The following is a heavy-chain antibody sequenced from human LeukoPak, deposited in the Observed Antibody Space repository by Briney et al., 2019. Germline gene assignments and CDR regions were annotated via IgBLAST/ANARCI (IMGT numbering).Heavy chain of an antibody. J-gene: IGHJ4*02. Sequence: PGGSLRLSCEASGFTFSSYGIHWVRQAPGKGLEWVANIKQDESEIYYVDSVKGRFTISRDNAENSLYLQMNSLRAEDTAVYYCARDIGAWSAYWGQGTLVTVSS. CDR1: GFTFSSYG. D-gene: IGHD6-19*01. CDR3: ARDIGAWSAY. CDR2: IKQDESEI. V-gene: IGHV3-7*01.